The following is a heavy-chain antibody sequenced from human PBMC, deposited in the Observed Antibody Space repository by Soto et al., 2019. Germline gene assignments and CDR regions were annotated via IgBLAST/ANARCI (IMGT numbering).Heavy chain of an antibody. Sequence: GGSLRLSCAASGFTFSSYGMHWVRQAPGKGLEWVAVISYDGSNKYYADSVKGRFTNSIDNSKNTLYLQMNSLRDEETAVYYCAKDAGYCSSTSCPYYYGMDVWGQGTTVTVSS. J-gene: IGHJ6*02. V-gene: IGHV3-30*18. CDR1: GFTFSSYG. D-gene: IGHD2-2*01. CDR3: AKDAGYCSSTSCPYYYGMDV. CDR2: ISYDGSNK.